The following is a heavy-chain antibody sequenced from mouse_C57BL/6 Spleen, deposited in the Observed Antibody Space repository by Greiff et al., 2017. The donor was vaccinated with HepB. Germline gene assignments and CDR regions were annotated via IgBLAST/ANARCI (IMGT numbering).Heavy chain of an antibody. CDR1: GFTFSSYA. Sequence: EVQGVESGGGLVKPGGSLKLSCAASGFTFSSYAMSWVRQTPEKRLEWVATISDGGSYTYYPDNVKGRFTISRDNAKNNLYLQMSHLKSEDTAMYYCARDQEDFDYWGQGTTLTVSS. CDR2: ISDGGSYT. V-gene: IGHV5-4*01. J-gene: IGHJ2*01. CDR3: ARDQEDFDY. D-gene: IGHD3-2*02.